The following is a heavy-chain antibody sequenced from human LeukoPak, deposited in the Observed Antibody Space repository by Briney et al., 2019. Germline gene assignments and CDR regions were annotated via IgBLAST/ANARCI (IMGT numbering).Heavy chain of an antibody. Sequence: GGSLRLSCAASGFTLSSYSMNWVRQAPGKGLEWISFIDSSSRTIFYAESVKGRFTISRDNAKNSLFLQMNSLRAEDTAVYYCARRVPNQVVTDYFDYWGQGTLVTVSS. D-gene: IGHD3-22*01. CDR3: ARRVPNQVVTDYFDY. CDR2: IDSSSRTI. CDR1: GFTLSSYS. V-gene: IGHV3-48*04. J-gene: IGHJ4*02.